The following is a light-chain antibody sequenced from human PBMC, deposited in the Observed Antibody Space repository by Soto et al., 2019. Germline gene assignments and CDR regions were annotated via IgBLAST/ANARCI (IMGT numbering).Light chain of an antibody. CDR3: QQYNNWTPYT. V-gene: IGKV3-15*01. J-gene: IGKJ2*01. CDR2: CAS. Sequence: EIVMTQSPATLSVSPGERATLSCRASQSVSSNLAWYQQKPGQAPRLLIYCASTSTTGIPARFSGSGSGTEFTLTISSLQSEDFAVYYCQQYNNWTPYTFGQGTKLEIK. CDR1: QSVSSN.